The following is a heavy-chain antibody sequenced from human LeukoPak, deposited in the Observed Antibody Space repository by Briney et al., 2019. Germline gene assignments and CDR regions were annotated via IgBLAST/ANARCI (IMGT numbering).Heavy chain of an antibody. D-gene: IGHD1-7*01. Sequence: PGGSLRLSCAASGFNFSSHWMTWVRQAPGKGLEWVANIKQDGGDKYYVDSVKGRFTISRDNAKNSLYLQMNSLRAEDTALYYCARGVTGTTGYFDYWGQGTLVTVSS. CDR1: GFNFSSHW. J-gene: IGHJ4*02. CDR3: ARGVTGTTGYFDY. CDR2: IKQDGGDK. V-gene: IGHV3-7*03.